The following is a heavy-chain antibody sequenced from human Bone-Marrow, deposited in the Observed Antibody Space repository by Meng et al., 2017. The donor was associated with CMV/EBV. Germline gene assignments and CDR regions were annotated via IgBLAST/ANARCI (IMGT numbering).Heavy chain of an antibody. D-gene: IGHD2-2*01. V-gene: IGHV3-53*01. CDR2: IYSGGST. CDR3: ARDRAYCSSTSCYFFYSGMDV. J-gene: IGHJ6*02. Sequence: GESLKISCAASGFTVSSNYMNWVRQAPGKGLEWVSVIYSGGSTYYADSVKGRFTISRDNSKNPLYLQMNSLRAEDTAVYYCARDRAYCSSTSCYFFYSGMDVWGQGTTVTVSS. CDR1: GFTVSSNY.